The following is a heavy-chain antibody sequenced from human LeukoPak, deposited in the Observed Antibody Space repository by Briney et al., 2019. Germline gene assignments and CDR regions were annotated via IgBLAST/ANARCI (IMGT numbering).Heavy chain of an antibody. V-gene: IGHV3-23*01. Sequence: GGSLRLSCAASGFTFSSYAMSWVRQAPGKGLEWVSAISGSGGSTYYADSVKGRFTISRDNSKNTLYLQMNSLRAEDTAVYYCAKVSYYYDSSGYNTLGDRGQGTLVTVSS. D-gene: IGHD3-22*01. CDR3: AKVSYYYDSSGYNTLGD. CDR2: ISGSGGST. J-gene: IGHJ4*02. CDR1: GFTFSSYA.